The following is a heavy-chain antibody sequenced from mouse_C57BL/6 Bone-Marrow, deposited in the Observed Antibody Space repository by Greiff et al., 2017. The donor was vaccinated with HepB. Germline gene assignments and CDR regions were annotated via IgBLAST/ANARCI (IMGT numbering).Heavy chain of an antibody. V-gene: IGHV5-9-1*02. CDR1: GFSFSGYA. J-gene: IGHJ4*01. CDR3: TRDPDGYDMDY. CDR2: ISSGGDYI. Sequence: DVLLVQSGPGLVKPGGSLKLSCAASGFSFSGYAMSWVRQTPEKRLEWVAYISSGGDYISYADTVKGRFTISRDNARNTLYLQMSRLKSEDTAMYDYTRDPDGYDMDYGGQGKAVTVSA.